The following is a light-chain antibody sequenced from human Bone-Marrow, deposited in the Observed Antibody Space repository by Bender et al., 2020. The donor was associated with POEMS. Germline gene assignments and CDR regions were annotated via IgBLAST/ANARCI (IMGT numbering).Light chain of an antibody. CDR1: SSNIGAGYD. CDR2: SNN. V-gene: IGLV1-50*01. J-gene: IGLJ2*01. Sequence: QSVLTQPPSVSGAPGQRVTISCTGSSSNIGAGYDLHWYQQLPGTVPKVLIYSNNNRPSGVPDRFSGSKSGTSASLAISGLRSEDEADYYCAAWDDSRGAHVEFGGGTKLTVL. CDR3: AAWDDSRGAHVE.